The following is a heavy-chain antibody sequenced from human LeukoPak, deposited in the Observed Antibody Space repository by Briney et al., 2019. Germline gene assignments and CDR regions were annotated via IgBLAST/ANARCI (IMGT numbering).Heavy chain of an antibody. CDR1: GGSISSSGYY. CDR3: ARLPRLDYDILTGYYNVLG. V-gene: IGHV4-39*01. CDR2: IYYSGST. J-gene: IGHJ4*02. Sequence: SETLSLTCTVSGGSISSSGYYWGWIRQPPGKGLEWIGSIYYSGSTYYNPSLKSRVTISVDTSKNQFSLKLSSVTAADTAVYYCARLPRLDYDILTGYYNVLGWGQGTLVTVFS. D-gene: IGHD3-9*01.